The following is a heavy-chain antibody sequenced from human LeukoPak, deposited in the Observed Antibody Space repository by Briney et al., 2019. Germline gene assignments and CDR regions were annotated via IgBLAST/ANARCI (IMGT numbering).Heavy chain of an antibody. CDR3: ARKLYSRSWQTTVGFDY. D-gene: IGHD2-15*01. J-gene: IGHJ4*02. V-gene: IGHV3-21*01. CDR1: GFTFSSYS. CDR2: ISSGSSHI. Sequence: GGSLRLSCAASGFTFSSYSMHWVRQAPGKGLEWVSSISSGSSHIYYADSVKGRFTISRDNAKDSLYLQMNGLRVEDTAVYYCARKLYSRSWQTTVGFDYWGQGTLVTVSS.